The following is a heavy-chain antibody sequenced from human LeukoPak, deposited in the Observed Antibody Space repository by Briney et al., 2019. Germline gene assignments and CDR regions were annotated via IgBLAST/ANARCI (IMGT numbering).Heavy chain of an antibody. D-gene: IGHD3-3*01. J-gene: IGHJ5*02. CDR1: GGSISSYY. Sequence: PSETLSLTCTVSGGSISSYYWSWIRQPPGKGLEWIGYIYYSGSTNYNPSLKSRATISVDTSKNHFSLKLSSVTAADTAVYYCARIYDFWSGYRPTDWFDPWGQGTLVTVSS. V-gene: IGHV4-59*01. CDR2: IYYSGST. CDR3: ARIYDFWSGYRPTDWFDP.